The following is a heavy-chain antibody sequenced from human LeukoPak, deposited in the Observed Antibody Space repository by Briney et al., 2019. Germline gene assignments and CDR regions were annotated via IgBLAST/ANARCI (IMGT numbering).Heavy chain of an antibody. Sequence: ASVEVSCKASGYTFTGYYMHWVRQAPGQGLEWMGWINPNSGGTNYAQKFQGRVTMTRDTSISTAYMELSRLRSDDTAVYYCARAIRFLEWLTPYYFDYWGQGTLVTVSS. CDR1: GYTFTGYY. V-gene: IGHV1-2*02. CDR2: INPNSGGT. J-gene: IGHJ4*02. D-gene: IGHD3-3*01. CDR3: ARAIRFLEWLTPYYFDY.